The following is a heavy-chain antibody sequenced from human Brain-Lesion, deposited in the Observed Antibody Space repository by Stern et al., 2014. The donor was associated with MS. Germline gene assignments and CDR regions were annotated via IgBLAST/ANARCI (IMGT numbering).Heavy chain of an antibody. D-gene: IGHD3-10*01. CDR3: ARGYYGSGRPQKGMDV. Sequence: VQLVQSGAEVKKPGASVKVSCKASGYTFTGYYMYWVRQAPGQGLEWMGWITPNSGGTHYAQKFQGRVTMTRDTSITTAYMELSRLRSDDTAVYYCARGYYGSGRPQKGMDVWGQGTTVTVSS. V-gene: IGHV1-2*02. CDR2: ITPNSGGT. J-gene: IGHJ6*02. CDR1: GYTFTGYY.